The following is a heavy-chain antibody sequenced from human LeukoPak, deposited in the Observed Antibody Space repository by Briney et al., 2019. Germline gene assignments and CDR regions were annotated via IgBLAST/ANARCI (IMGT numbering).Heavy chain of an antibody. J-gene: IGHJ6*02. Sequence: SETLSLTCTVSGGSISSSSYYWGWIRQPPGKGLEWIGSIYYSGSTHYNPSLKSRVTISVDTSKNQFSLKLSSVTAADTAVYYCASPNVFSYGMDVWGQGTTVTVSS. V-gene: IGHV4-39*01. CDR2: IYYSGST. CDR3: ASPNVFSYGMDV. CDR1: GGSISSSSYY. D-gene: IGHD4/OR15-4a*01.